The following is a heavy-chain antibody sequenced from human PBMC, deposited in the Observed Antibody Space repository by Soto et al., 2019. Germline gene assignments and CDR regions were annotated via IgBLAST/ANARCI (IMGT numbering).Heavy chain of an antibody. CDR2: IFWDDDK. Sequence: SGPTLVNPTQTLTLTCSFSGFSLTTSGVGVGWVRQSPEKALEWLALIFWDDDKRYSPSLRSRLTIAKDTSKNQVVLTLTNVQPVDTATYYCARILTATGGHFDSWGQGALVTVSS. V-gene: IGHV2-5*02. CDR1: GFSLTTSGVG. CDR3: ARILTATGGHFDS. D-gene: IGHD2-8*02. J-gene: IGHJ4*02.